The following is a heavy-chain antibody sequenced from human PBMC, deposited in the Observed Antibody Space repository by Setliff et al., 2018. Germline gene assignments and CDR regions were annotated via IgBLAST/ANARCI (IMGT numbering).Heavy chain of an antibody. V-gene: IGHV1-46*01. CDR3: ASVVEDYYDSSGYFLPSYYFDY. D-gene: IGHD3-22*01. Sequence: ASVKVSCKASGYTFISFYIHWVRQAPGQGLEWMGVINPSNTITTYAQKFQGRVTMTRDTSTNTVYMELSSLRSEDTAVYYCASVVEDYYDSSGYFLPSYYFDYWGQGTLVTVSS. CDR1: GYTFISFY. J-gene: IGHJ4*02. CDR2: INPSNTIT.